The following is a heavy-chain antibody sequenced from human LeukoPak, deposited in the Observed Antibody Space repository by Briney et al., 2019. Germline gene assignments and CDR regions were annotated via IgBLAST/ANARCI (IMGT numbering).Heavy chain of an antibody. D-gene: IGHD2-21*02. Sequence: ASVKVSCKASGGTFSSYAISWVRQAPGQGLEWMGRIIPILGIANYAQKFQGRVTITADKSTSTAYMELSSLRSEDTAVYYCTGGGDFSSFGYWGQGTLVTVSS. CDR3: TGGGDFSSFGY. CDR1: GGTFSSYA. CDR2: IIPILGIA. V-gene: IGHV1-69*04. J-gene: IGHJ4*02.